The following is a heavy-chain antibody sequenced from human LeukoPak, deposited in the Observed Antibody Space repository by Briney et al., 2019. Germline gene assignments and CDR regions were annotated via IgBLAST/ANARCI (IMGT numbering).Heavy chain of an antibody. Sequence: SETLSLTCTESGGSTSSYYGCCMRQPPGKGLEWLGYIYYIGSTNYNPSLKSRVTISVDTSKNQFSLKLNSVTAADTAVYYCARHSGGVGSHAIYLCGQGTMVTVSS. CDR3: ARHSGGVGSHAIYL. J-gene: IGHJ3*01. CDR2: IYYIGST. D-gene: IGHD2-15*01. V-gene: IGHV4-59*08. CDR1: GGSTSSYY.